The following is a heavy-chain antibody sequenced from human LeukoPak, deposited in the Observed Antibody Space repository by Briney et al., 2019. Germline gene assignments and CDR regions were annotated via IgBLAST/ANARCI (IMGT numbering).Heavy chain of an antibody. CDR1: GGTFRSYA. Sequence: ASVKVSCKASGGTFRSYAISWVRQAPGQGLEWMGWISAYNGNTNYAQKLQGRVTMTTDTSTSTAYMELRSLRSDDTAVYYCARVLGAGLEDPWGQGTLVTVSS. J-gene: IGHJ5*02. CDR3: ARVLGAGLEDP. V-gene: IGHV1-18*01. D-gene: IGHD6-13*01. CDR2: ISAYNGNT.